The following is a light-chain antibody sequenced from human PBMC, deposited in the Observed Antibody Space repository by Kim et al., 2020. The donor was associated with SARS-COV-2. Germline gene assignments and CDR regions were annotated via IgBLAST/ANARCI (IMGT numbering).Light chain of an antibody. Sequence: SPGQTASITCSGDKLGDKYACWYQQKPGQSPVLVIYQDSKRPSGIPERFYGSNSGNTATLTISGTQAMDEADYYCQAWDSSTAHWVFGGGTQLTVL. CDR3: QAWDSSTAHWV. V-gene: IGLV3-1*01. J-gene: IGLJ3*02. CDR2: QDS. CDR1: KLGDKY.